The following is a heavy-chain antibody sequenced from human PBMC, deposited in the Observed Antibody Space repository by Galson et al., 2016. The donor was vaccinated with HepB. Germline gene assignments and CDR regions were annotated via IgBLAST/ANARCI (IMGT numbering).Heavy chain of an antibody. CDR1: GFIFSGSA. J-gene: IGHJ4*02. CDR3: TREFCIITSCYANDY. CDR2: IRSKANSYAT. V-gene: IGHV3-73*01. Sequence: SLRLSCAASGFIFSGSAMHWVRQASGKGLEWLGRIRSKANSYATTYAASVKGRFTISRDDSKNTACLQMNSLKTEDTAMYYCTREFCIITSCYANDYWGQGTLVTVSS. D-gene: IGHD2-2*01.